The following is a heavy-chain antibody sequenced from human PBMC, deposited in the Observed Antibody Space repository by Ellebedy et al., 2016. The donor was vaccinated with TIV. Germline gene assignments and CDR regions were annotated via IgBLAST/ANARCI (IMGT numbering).Heavy chain of an antibody. CDR3: ARDDGSEGALGY. V-gene: IGHV3-64*05. J-gene: IGHJ4*02. Sequence: GESLKISCSASGFTFSTYSIHWVRQAPGEGLEYVSTISTNGVTAYYADSVRARFIISRDNSRNSVYVQMSSLRAEDTAMYYCARDDGSEGALGYWGQGTLVTVSS. D-gene: IGHD3-10*01. CDR2: ISTNGVTA. CDR1: GFTFSTYS.